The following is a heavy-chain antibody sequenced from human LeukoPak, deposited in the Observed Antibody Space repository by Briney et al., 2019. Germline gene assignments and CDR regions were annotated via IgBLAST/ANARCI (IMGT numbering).Heavy chain of an antibody. Sequence: SETLSLTCTVSGGSISSSSYYWGWIRQPPGKGLEWIGSIYYSGSTYYNPSLKSRVTISVDTSKNQFSLKLSSVTAADTAVYYCATLGYCSSTSCPENAFDIWGQGTMVTVSS. J-gene: IGHJ3*02. V-gene: IGHV4-39*01. CDR2: IYYSGST. D-gene: IGHD2-2*01. CDR3: ATLGYCSSTSCPENAFDI. CDR1: GGSISSSSYY.